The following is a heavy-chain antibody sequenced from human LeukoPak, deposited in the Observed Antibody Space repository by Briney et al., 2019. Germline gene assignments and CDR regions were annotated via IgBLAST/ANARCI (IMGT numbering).Heavy chain of an antibody. D-gene: IGHD2-2*01. CDR1: GFTFSTYS. V-gene: IGHV3-48*04. CDR3: AREKACSTTSCYAFDI. Sequence: GGSLRLSCAASGFTFSTYSIDWVRQAPGKGLEWISYISSSSSTIDFADSEKGRFTISRDNARNSVYLQMNSLRAEDTAVYYCAREKACSTTSCYAFDIWGQGTLVTVSS. J-gene: IGHJ3*02. CDR2: ISSSSSTI.